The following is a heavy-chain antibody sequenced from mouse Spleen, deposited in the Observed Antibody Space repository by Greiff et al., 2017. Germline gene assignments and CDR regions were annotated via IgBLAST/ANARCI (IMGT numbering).Heavy chain of an antibody. V-gene: IGHV1S81*02. J-gene: IGHJ2*01. CDR1: GYTFTSYW. Sequence: VQLQQPGAELVKPGASVKLSCKASGYTFTSYWMHWVKQRPGQGLEWIGEINPSNGRTNYNEKFKSKATLTVDKSSSTAYMQLSSLTSEDSAVYYCASVTVDYWGQGTTLTVSS. D-gene: IGHD2-1*01. CDR2: INPSNGRT. CDR3: ASVTVDY.